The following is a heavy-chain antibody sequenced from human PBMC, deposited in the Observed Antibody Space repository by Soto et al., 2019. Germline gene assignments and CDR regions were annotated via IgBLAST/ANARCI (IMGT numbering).Heavy chain of an antibody. V-gene: IGHV1-3*01. D-gene: IGHD2-21*02. CDR3: ASEYCGGDCYSAARYGMDV. Sequence: QVQLVQSGAEVKKPGASVKLSCKASGYTFTSYAMHWVRQAPGQRLEWMGWINAGNGNTKYSQKFQGRVTITRDTSASTAYMELSSLRSEDTAVYYCASEYCGGDCYSAARYGMDVWGQGTTVTVSS. CDR2: INAGNGNT. J-gene: IGHJ6*02. CDR1: GYTFTSYA.